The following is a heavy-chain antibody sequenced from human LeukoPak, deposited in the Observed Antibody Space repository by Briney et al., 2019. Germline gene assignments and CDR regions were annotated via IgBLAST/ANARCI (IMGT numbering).Heavy chain of an antibody. D-gene: IGHD6-19*01. V-gene: IGHV1-18*01. J-gene: IGHJ4*02. Sequence: ASVKVSCKASGYTFTSYGISWVRQAPGQGLEWMGWISAYNGNTNYAQKFQGRVTMTTDTSTNTAYMELRSLRSDDTAVYYCARYSSAPQWLGEPYFDYWGQGTLVTVSS. CDR2: ISAYNGNT. CDR1: GYTFTSYG. CDR3: ARYSSAPQWLGEPYFDY.